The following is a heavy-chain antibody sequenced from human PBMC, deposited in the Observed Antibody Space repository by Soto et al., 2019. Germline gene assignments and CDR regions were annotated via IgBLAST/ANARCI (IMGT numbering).Heavy chain of an antibody. CDR2: ISAYNGNT. J-gene: IGHJ4*02. CDR1: GYTFTNYG. CDR3: ARDYKYSTGWYVDS. D-gene: IGHD6-19*01. V-gene: IGHV1-18*01. Sequence: QVQLVQSGGEVKNLGASVKVSRKASGYTFTNYGISWVRQAPGQGLEWMGWISAYNGNTNSAQNVQGRLTMTTDTSTNTAYMELKSLRSDDTAFYYCARDYKYSTGWYVDSWGQGTLVTVSS.